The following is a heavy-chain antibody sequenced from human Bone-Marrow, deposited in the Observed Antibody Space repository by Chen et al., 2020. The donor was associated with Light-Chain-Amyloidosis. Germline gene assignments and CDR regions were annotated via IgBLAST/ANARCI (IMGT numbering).Heavy chain of an antibody. CDR3: ARRRDGYNFDY. D-gene: IGHD5-12*01. V-gene: IGHV5-51*01. CDR1: GYTFPNYW. CDR2: IYPDDSEA. J-gene: IGHJ4*02. Sequence: EVQLEQSGPEVKKPGESLKISCKGSGYTFPNYWIGWVRQMPGKGLEWMGGIYPDDSEARYSPSFEGQVTNSADKSITTAYRQWRSLKASDTAMYYCARRRDGYNFDYWGQGTLVTVSS.